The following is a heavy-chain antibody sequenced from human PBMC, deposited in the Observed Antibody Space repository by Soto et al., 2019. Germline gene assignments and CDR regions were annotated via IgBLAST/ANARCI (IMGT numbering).Heavy chain of an antibody. V-gene: IGHV3-23*01. CDR2: ISFSDGGT. Sequence: EEQLLESGGGLIQPGGSLRLACAASGFTFSSYAMTWVRQAPGKGLEWVSSISFSDGGTYYADSVKGRLTISRDNSKNTLFLPRTSLRVEDTAVYYCVKVDRILGRRYVDLWGRGTLVTVPS. J-gene: IGHJ2*01. CDR3: VKVDRILGRRYVDL. CDR1: GFTFSSYA. D-gene: IGHD2-15*01.